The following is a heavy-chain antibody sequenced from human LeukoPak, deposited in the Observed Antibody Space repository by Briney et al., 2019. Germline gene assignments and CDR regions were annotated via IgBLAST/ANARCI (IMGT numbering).Heavy chain of an antibody. CDR3: TTPPD. CDR1: GITISNAW. J-gene: IGHJ4*02. CDR2: IKSKSGGGTT. V-gene: IGHV3-15*01. Sequence: GGSLRLSCEASGITISNAWMSWVRQAPGKGLEWVGRIKSKSGGGTTDYAAPVKGRFTISRDDSKNTLYLQMNSLLIGDTAVYYCTTPPDWGQGTLVTVSS.